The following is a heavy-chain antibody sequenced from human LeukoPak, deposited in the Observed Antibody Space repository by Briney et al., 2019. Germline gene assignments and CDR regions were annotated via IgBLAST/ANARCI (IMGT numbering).Heavy chain of an antibody. V-gene: IGHV4-61*02. J-gene: IGHJ3*02. CDR2: IYTSGST. Sequence: SETLSLTCTVSGGSISSGSYYWSRIRQPAGKGLEWIGRIYTSGSTNYNPSLKSRVTISVDTSKNQFSLKLSSVTAADTAVYYCARITAAKQDAFDIWGQGTMVTVSS. CDR3: ARITAAKQDAFDI. CDR1: GGSISSGSYY. D-gene: IGHD2-2*01.